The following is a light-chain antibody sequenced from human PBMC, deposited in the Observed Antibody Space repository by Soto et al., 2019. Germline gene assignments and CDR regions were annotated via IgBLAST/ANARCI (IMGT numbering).Light chain of an antibody. CDR2: GAS. CDR1: QSIGFN. J-gene: IGKJ2*01. Sequence: EIVMTQSPATLSVSPGERVTLSCRASQSIGFNLAWYQQKPGQAPRLLTYGASSRATGIPARFSGSGSGTDLTLTISSLESEDFAVYYCQQYNNWPFGQGTKLEIK. V-gene: IGKV3-15*01. CDR3: QQYNNWP.